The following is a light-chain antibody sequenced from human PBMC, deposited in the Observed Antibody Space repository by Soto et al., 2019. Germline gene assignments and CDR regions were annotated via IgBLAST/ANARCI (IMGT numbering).Light chain of an antibody. CDR3: QQYSSSPIT. CDR2: DAS. J-gene: IGKJ5*01. CDR1: QSVSSY. V-gene: IGKV3-11*01. Sequence: EIVSTQSPATLSLSPGERATLSCRASQSVSSYLAWYQQKPGQAPRLLIYDASNRATGIPARFSGSGSGTDFSLTISRLDPEDFAVYYCQQYSSSPITFGQGTRLEIK.